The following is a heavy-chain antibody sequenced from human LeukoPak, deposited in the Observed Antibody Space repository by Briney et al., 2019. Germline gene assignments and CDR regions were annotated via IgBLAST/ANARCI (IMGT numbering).Heavy chain of an antibody. J-gene: IGHJ6*03. CDR1: GYSISSGYY. Sequence: PSETLSLTCAVSGYSISSGYYWGWIRQPPGKGLEWIGSIYHSGSTYYNPSLKSRVTISVDTSKNQFSLKLSSVTAADTAVYYCARALEATYYYYYMDVWGKGTTVTVSS. D-gene: IGHD1-1*01. CDR2: IYHSGST. V-gene: IGHV4-38-2*01. CDR3: ARALEATYYYYYMDV.